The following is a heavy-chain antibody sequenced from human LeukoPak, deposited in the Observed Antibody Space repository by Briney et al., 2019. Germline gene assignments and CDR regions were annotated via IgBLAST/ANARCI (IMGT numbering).Heavy chain of an antibody. CDR1: GFTFSSYD. D-gene: IGHD3-10*02. J-gene: IGHJ6*04. CDR3: AELGITMIGGV. Sequence: GGSLRLSCAASGFTFSSYDMTWVRQAPGKGLEWVSYISSSGSTIYYADSVKGRFTISRDNAKNSLYLQMNSLRAEDTAVYYCAELGITMIGGVWGKGTTVTISS. V-gene: IGHV3-48*03. CDR2: ISSSGSTI.